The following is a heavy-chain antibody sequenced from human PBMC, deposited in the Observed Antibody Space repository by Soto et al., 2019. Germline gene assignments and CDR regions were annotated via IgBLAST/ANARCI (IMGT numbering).Heavy chain of an antibody. CDR2: INPSGGST. D-gene: IGHD2-2*01. CDR1: GYTFTSYY. J-gene: IGHJ5*02. Sequence: ASVKVSCKASGYTFTSYYMHWVRQAPGQGLEWMGIINPSGGSTSYAQKFQGRVTMTRDTSTSTVYMELSSLRSEDTAVYYCARQGTRYDVYHFFDPWGQGTLVTVSS. V-gene: IGHV1-46*01. CDR3: ARQGTRYDVYHFFDP.